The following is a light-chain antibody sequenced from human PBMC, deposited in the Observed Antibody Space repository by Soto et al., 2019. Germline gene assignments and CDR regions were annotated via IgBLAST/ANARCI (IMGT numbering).Light chain of an antibody. Sequence: VLTQTPSTLPLSPGGRASLSCLASQSVGTFLAWYQQRSGQAPRLLIYGASTRASGIPDRFSGSGSGTDFTLTISRLEPEDFGVYYCQHYGSSPWTFGQGTKVDIK. CDR2: GAS. V-gene: IGKV3-20*01. J-gene: IGKJ1*01. CDR3: QHYGSSPWT. CDR1: QSVGTF.